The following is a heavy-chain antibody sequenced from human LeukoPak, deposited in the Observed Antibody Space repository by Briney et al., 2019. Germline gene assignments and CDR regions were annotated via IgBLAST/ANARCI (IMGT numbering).Heavy chain of an antibody. CDR2: ITSSSSTI. J-gene: IGHJ3*02. CDR1: GFTFSTYS. Sequence: PGGSLRLSCAASGFTFSTYSMNWVRQAPGKGLEWVSCITSSSSTIYYADSVRGRFTISRDNAKNSLYLQMNSLRDEDTAVYYCARVDWMIGAFDIWGQGTMVTVSS. D-gene: IGHD3-22*01. V-gene: IGHV3-48*02. CDR3: ARVDWMIGAFDI.